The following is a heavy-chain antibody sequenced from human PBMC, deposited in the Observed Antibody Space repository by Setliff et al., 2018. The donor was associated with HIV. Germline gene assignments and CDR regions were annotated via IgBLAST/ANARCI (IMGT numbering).Heavy chain of an antibody. V-gene: IGHV4-38-2*01. CDR3: ARGKRFRFPFDS. J-gene: IGHJ4*02. CDR1: GYSLTSGYY. CDR2: IHDSGRT. Sequence: SETLSLTCGVSGYSLTSGYYWGWIRQPPGKGLEWIGSIHDSGRTYYNSSLKSRITMSVDTSKNQFSLKLTSMTAADTALHYCARGKRFRFPFDSWGQGVLVTVSS. D-gene: IGHD2-21*01.